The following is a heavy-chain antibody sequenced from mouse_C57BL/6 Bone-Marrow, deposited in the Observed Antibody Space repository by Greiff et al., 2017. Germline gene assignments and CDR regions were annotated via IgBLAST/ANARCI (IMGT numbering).Heavy chain of an antibody. J-gene: IGHJ4*01. CDR1: GFTFSDYG. CDR2: ISSGSSTI. Sequence: EVHRVESGGGLVKPGGSLKLSCAASGFTFSDYGMHWVRQAPEKGLEWVAYISSGSSTIYYADTVKGRFTISRDNAKNTLFLQMTSLRSEDTAMYYCARYNLDYYAMDYWGQGTSVTVSS. CDR3: ARYNLDYYAMDY. V-gene: IGHV5-17*01. D-gene: IGHD4-1*02.